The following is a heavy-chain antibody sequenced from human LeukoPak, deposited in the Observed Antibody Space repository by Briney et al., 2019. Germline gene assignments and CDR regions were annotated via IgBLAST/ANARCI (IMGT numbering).Heavy chain of an antibody. D-gene: IGHD5-18*01. CDR2: IYTSGST. CDR3: ASGLRRIQLWLLAY. CDR1: CGSISSYD. Sequence: SETLSLTCTVSCGSISSYDCSWIRQPAGKGLEWIARIYTSGSTNYNPALKSGVTMSVDTSKNQFFLKLSAVTAAATAASYCASGLRRIQLWLLAYWGQGTLVTVSS. J-gene: IGHJ4*02. V-gene: IGHV4-4*07.